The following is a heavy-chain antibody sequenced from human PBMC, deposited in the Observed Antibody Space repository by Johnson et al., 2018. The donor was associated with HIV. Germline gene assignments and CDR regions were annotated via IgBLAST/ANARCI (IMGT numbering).Heavy chain of an antibody. Sequence: VQLVESGGGVVRPGGSLRLSCAASGFTFDDYGMSWVRQAPGKGLEWVSGVTGTGGDTYYAESVKGRFTISRDNSKNTRYLQMNKLRAEDTAVYFCASQVRGLRLGVDAFDIWGQGTMVTVSS. V-gene: IGHV3-23*04. CDR1: GFTFDDYG. CDR3: ASQVRGLRLGVDAFDI. CDR2: VTGTGGDT. J-gene: IGHJ3*02. D-gene: IGHD3-16*01.